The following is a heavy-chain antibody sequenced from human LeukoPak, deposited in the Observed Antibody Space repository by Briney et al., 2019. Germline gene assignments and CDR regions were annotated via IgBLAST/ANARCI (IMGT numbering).Heavy chain of an antibody. Sequence: SGTLSLTCAVSGGSISSSNWWSWVRQPPGKGLGWIGEIYHSGSTNYNPSLKGRVTIAVDKSKNQFSLNLTPVTAADTAIYYCASAGTVGKHWFDPWGQGTLVTVSS. CDR3: ASAGTVGKHWFDP. CDR2: IYHSGST. CDR1: GGSISSSNW. D-gene: IGHD4-17*01. V-gene: IGHV4-4*02. J-gene: IGHJ5*02.